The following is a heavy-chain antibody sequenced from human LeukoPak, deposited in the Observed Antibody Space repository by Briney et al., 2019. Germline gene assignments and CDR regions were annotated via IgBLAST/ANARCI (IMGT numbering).Heavy chain of an antibody. CDR3: ARVPRSYYYYYYMDV. Sequence: SSETLSLTCNVSGGSISGYHWSWIRQPPGKGLEWLGYIYYSGSSNYNPSLKSRVTMSADTSKNQFSLKLSSVTAADTAVYYCARVPRSYYYYYYMDVWGKGTTVTVSS. J-gene: IGHJ6*03. CDR2: IYYSGSS. CDR1: GGSISGYH. V-gene: IGHV4-59*01.